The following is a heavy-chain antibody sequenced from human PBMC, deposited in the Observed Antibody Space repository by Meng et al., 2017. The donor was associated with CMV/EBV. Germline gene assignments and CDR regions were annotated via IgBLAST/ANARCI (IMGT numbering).Heavy chain of an antibody. CDR3: ARHGDTAMVVGIDY. CDR1: GGSISSYY. V-gene: IGHV4-4*07. Sequence: QDQLPDPGPELVNPAVTLSLTSTVSGGSISSYYWSWIRHAAGKGLEWIGRIYPSGSTTYNPSLKRRVTMSVDRSKNQFSLKLSSGPASDTAVYYCARHGDTAMVVGIDYWGQGTLVTVSS. D-gene: IGHD5-18*01. J-gene: IGHJ4*02. CDR2: IYPSGST.